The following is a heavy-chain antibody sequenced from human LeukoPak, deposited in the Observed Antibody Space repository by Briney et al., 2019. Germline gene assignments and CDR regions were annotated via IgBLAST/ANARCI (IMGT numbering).Heavy chain of an antibody. V-gene: IGHV4-61*08. Sequence: SETLSLTCTVSGGSISSGDYYWSWIRQPPGKGLEWIGYIYYSGSTNYNPSLKGRVTISVDTSKNQFSLKLSSVTAADTAVYYCARGTKSNYGYWGQGTLVTVSS. D-gene: IGHD4-11*01. CDR3: ARGTKSNYGY. CDR2: IYYSGST. J-gene: IGHJ4*02. CDR1: GGSISSGDYY.